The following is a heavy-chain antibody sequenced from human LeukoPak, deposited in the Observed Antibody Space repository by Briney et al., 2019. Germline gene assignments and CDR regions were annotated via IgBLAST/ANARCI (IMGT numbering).Heavy chain of an antibody. CDR1: GFTFSSYA. D-gene: IGHD3-10*01. CDR2: IYSGGST. V-gene: IGHV3-53*01. J-gene: IGHJ4*02. Sequence: GGSLRLSCAASGFTFSSYAMSWVRQAPGKGLEWVSVIYSGGSTYYADSVKGRFTISRDNSKNTLYLQMNSLRAEDTAVYYCARDRYYYGSDWGQGTLVTVSS. CDR3: ARDRYYYGSD.